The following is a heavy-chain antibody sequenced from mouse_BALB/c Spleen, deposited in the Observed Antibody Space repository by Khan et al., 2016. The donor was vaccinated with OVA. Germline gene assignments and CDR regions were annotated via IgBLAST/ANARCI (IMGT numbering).Heavy chain of an antibody. D-gene: IGHD2-1*01. CDR2: IDPSDSTT. J-gene: IGHJ3*01. CDR1: GYTFTSFW. CDR3: ARGGYGTSFAF. V-gene: IGHV1-61*01. Sequence: QAQLQQPGAELVRPGASVKLSCKASGYTFTSFWMNWVKQRPGQSLEWIGMIDPSDSTTHYNQMFKDKATLTVDKSSNTAYMQLSSLTSEDSAVYCCARGGYGTSFAFWGQGTLVTVSA.